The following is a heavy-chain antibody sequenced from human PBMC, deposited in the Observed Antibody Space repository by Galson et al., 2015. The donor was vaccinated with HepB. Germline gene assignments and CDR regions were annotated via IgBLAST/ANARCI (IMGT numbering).Heavy chain of an antibody. D-gene: IGHD6-13*01. CDR3: ARVLSSSACFDY. J-gene: IGHJ4*02. CDR2: INPNSGGT. V-gene: IGHV1-2*02. Sequence: SVKVSCKASGYTFTGYYMHWVRQAPGQGLEWMGWINPNSGGTNYAQKFQGRVTMTRDTSISTAYMELSRLRSDDTAVYYCARVLSSSACFDYWGQGTLVTVSS. CDR1: GYTFTGYY.